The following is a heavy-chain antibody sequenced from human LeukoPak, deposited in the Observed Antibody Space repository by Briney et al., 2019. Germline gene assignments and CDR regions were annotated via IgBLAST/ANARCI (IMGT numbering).Heavy chain of an antibody. D-gene: IGHD5-12*01. CDR2: IYSSGST. CDR3: ARGNSGYDYAFDI. V-gene: IGHV4-59*01. CDR1: GGSISSYH. Sequence: SETLSLTCTVSGGSISSYHWSWIRQPPGKGLQWIGFIYSSGSTNHNPSLKSRVTIPLDTSKNQFSLRVSSVTSADTAVYYCARGNSGYDYAFDIWGQGTMVTVSS. J-gene: IGHJ3*02.